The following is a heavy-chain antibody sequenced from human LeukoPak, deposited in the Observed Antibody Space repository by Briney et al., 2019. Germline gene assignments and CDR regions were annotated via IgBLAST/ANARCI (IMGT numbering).Heavy chain of an antibody. Sequence: GGSLRLSCAASGFTFSSYGMHWVRQAPGKGLEWVAFIRYDGSNKYYADSVKGRFTISRDNSKNTLYLQMNSLRAEDTAVYYCAKDSGSTKRLAAYNWFDPWGQGTLVTVSS. V-gene: IGHV3-30*02. D-gene: IGHD2-2*01. CDR3: AKDSGSTKRLAAYNWFDP. CDR1: GFTFSSYG. J-gene: IGHJ5*02. CDR2: IRYDGSNK.